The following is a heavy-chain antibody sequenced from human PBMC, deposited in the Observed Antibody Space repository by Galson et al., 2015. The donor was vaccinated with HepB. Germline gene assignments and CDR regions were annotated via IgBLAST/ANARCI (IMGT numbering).Heavy chain of an antibody. CDR1: GFTFSAYW. CDR2: IKKDGSEK. V-gene: IGHV3-7*01. D-gene: IGHD5-18*01. J-gene: IGHJ4*02. CDR3: ARDDRYGSHLKDLDY. Sequence: SLRLSCAASGFTFSAYWVTWVRQAPGKGLEWVASIKKDGSEKYYVDSVRGRFTISRDNAKKSLYLEMNSLRPEDTAVYYCARDDRYGSHLKDLDYWGQGTLVTVSS.